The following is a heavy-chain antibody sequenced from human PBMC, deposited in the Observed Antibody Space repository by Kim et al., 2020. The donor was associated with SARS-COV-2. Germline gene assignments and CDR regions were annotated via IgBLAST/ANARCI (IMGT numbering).Heavy chain of an antibody. D-gene: IGHD6-13*01. CDR3: ARQYSSSYDY. CDR1: GYSFTSYW. J-gene: IGHJ4*02. Sequence: GEYLKISCKGSGYSFTSYWISWVRQMPGKGLEWMGRIDPSDSYTNYSPSFQGHVTISADKSISTAYLQWSSLKASDTAMYYCARQYSSSYDYWGQGTLVTVSS. CDR2: IDPSDSYT. V-gene: IGHV5-10-1*01.